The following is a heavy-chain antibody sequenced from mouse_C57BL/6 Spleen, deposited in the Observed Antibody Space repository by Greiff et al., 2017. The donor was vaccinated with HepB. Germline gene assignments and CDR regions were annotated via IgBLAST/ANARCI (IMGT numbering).Heavy chain of an antibody. CDR2: ISSGSSTI. CDR3: ATHYYGSSYGFAY. V-gene: IGHV5-17*01. J-gene: IGHJ3*01. CDR1: GFTFSDYG. D-gene: IGHD1-1*01. Sequence: EVHLVESGGGLVKPGGSLKLSCAASGFTFSDYGMHWVRQAPEKGLEWVAYISSGSSTIYYADTVKGRFTISRDNAKNTLFLQMTSLRSEDTAMYYCATHYYGSSYGFAYWGQGTLVTVSA.